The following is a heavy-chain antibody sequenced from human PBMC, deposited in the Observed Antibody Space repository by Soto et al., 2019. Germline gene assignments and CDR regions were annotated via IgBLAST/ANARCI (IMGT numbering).Heavy chain of an antibody. Sequence: PSEHLSITCTVYCDSISNGNYYWTWIRHLPGKGLEWIGNIYYTGSTSYNPSLKSRVTISIDTSKNQFSLKLRSVVAADTAMYYCAKNDTRHPWF. D-gene: IGHD1-1*01. V-gene: IGHV4-31*03. CDR3: AKNDTRHPWF. CDR2: IYYTGST. CDR1: CDSISNGNYY. J-gene: IGHJ5*01.